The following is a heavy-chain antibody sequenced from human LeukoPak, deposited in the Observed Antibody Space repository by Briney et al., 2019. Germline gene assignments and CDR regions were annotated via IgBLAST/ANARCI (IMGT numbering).Heavy chain of an antibody. CDR1: GFTFRSYA. J-gene: IGHJ4*02. Sequence: PGGSLRLSCVASGFTFRSYAMSWVRQAPGKGLEWVSAISDRRGDTYYADSVKGRFTISRDNSKNTLYLQMNSLRAEDTAVYYCAKGYRGNYDYWGQGTLVTVSS. CDR2: ISDRRGDT. CDR3: AKGYRGNYDY. V-gene: IGHV3-23*01. D-gene: IGHD1-26*01.